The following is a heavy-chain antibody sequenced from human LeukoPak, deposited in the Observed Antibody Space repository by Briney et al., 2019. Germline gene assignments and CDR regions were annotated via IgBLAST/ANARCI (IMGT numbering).Heavy chain of an antibody. CDR2: INPNSGGT. V-gene: IGHV1-2*04. J-gene: IGHJ4*02. Sequence: ASVKVSCKASGYTFTGYYMHWVRQAPGQGLEWMGWINPNSGGTNYAQKFQGWVTMTRDTSISTAYMELSRLRSDDTAVYYCARSIYGSSGYYGYWGQGTLVTVSS. D-gene: IGHD3-22*01. CDR1: GYTFTGYY. CDR3: ARSIYGSSGYYGY.